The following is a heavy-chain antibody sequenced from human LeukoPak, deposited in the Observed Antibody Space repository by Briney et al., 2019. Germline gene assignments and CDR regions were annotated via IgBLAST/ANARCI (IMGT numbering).Heavy chain of an antibody. CDR3: ARADYDILTGYYKDWFDS. V-gene: IGHV1-69*04. CDR1: GYTFTSYG. D-gene: IGHD3-9*01. J-gene: IGHJ5*01. CDR2: IIPILGIA. Sequence: SVKVSCKASGYTFTSYGISWVRQAPGQGLEWMGRIIPILGIANYAQKFQGRVTITADKSTSTAYMELSSLRSEDTAVYYCARADYDILTGYYKDWFDSWGQGTRVTVSS.